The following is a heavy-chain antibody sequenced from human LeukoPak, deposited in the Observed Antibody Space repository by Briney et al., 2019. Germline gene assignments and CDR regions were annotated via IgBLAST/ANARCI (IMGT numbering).Heavy chain of an antibody. J-gene: IGHJ4*02. V-gene: IGHV4-59*12. D-gene: IGHD1-26*01. Sequence: PSETLPLTCTASGGSNSSYYWRWIRQPPGKGLEWIGYIYYSGSTNYNPSLKSRVTISVDTSKNQFSLKLSSVTAADTAVYYCARGGGSFDYWGQGTLVTVSS. CDR1: GGSNSSYY. CDR3: ARGGGSFDY. CDR2: IYYSGST.